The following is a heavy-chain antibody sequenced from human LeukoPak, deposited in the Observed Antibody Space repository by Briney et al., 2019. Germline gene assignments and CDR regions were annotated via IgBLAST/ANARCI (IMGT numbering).Heavy chain of an antibody. CDR1: GYTFTSYD. J-gene: IGHJ6*03. Sequence: ASVKVSCKASGYTFTSYDINWVRQASGQGLEWMGWMNPNTGNTGYAQKFQGRVTITRNTSISTVYMELSSLRSEDTAVYYCARGVGATISYYHYYIDVWGKGTTVTISS. V-gene: IGHV1-8*03. CDR3: ARGVGATISYYHYYIDV. D-gene: IGHD1-26*01. CDR2: MNPNTGNT.